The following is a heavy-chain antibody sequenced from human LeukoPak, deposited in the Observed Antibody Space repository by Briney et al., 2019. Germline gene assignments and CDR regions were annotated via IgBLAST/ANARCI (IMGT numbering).Heavy chain of an antibody. D-gene: IGHD2-15*01. CDR3: ARGRIYAFDI. CDR2: INSDGGSI. CDR1: GFTFSSYW. Sequence: PGGSLRLSCAASGFTFSSYWMHWVRQAPGKGLVWVSRINSDGGSITYADSVKGRFTISRDNAKNTLYVQMNSLRAEDTAVYYCARGRIYAFDIWGQGTMVTVSS. J-gene: IGHJ3*02. V-gene: IGHV3-74*01.